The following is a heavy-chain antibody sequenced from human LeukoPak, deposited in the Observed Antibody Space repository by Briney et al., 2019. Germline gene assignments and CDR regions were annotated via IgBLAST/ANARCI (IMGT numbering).Heavy chain of an antibody. CDR3: ARDDGFLSGYYTDY. Sequence: PGGSLRLSCAASGFTFSSYSMNWVRQAPGKGLEWVSYISSSSAIYYADSVKGRFTISRDNANNSLYLQMNSMRGEDTAVYYCARDDGFLSGYYTDYWGQGTLVTVS. CDR2: ISSSSAI. D-gene: IGHD3-3*01. J-gene: IGHJ4*02. V-gene: IGHV3-48*04. CDR1: GFTFSSYS.